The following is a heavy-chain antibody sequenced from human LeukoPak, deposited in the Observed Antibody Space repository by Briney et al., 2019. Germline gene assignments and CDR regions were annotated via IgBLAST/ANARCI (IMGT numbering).Heavy chain of an antibody. J-gene: IGHJ3*02. D-gene: IGHD2-21*02. V-gene: IGHV3-23*01. CDR2: ISSSGGGST. CDR3: AKGPAGSWYCGGDCYSPPDDAFDI. CDR1: GFTFSSYG. Sequence: PGGTLRLSCAASGFTFSSYGMSWVRQAPGRGLEWVAAISSSGGGSTYYADSVKGRFTISRDNSKNTLYLQMNSLRAEDTAVYYCAKGPAGSWYCGGDCYSPPDDAFDIWGQGTMVTVSS.